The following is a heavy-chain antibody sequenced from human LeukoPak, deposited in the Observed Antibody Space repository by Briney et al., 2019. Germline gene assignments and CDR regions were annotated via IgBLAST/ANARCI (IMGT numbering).Heavy chain of an antibody. D-gene: IGHD3-3*01. CDR3: ARLDDFWNG. CDR1: GFTFSNYW. V-gene: IGHV3-74*01. J-gene: IGHJ4*02. CDR2: INSDGSTT. Sequence: PGRSLRLSCAASGFTFSNYWMHWVRHAPGKGLVWVSRINSDGSTTTYADSVKGRFTISRDNAKNTLYLQMNSLRAEDTAVYYCARLDDFWNGWGQGTLVTVSA.